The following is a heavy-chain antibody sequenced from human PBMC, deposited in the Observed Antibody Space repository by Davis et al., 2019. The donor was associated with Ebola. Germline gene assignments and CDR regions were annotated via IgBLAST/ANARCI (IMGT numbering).Heavy chain of an antibody. CDR1: GYSFTSYW. Sequence: GESLKISCKGSGYSFTSYWIGWVRQMPGKGLEWMGRIDHSDSYTNYSPSFQGHVTISADKSISTAYLQWSSLKASDTAMYYCAREMTTVTTADYWGQGTLVTVSS. V-gene: IGHV5-10-1*01. D-gene: IGHD4-11*01. J-gene: IGHJ4*02. CDR2: IDHSDSYT. CDR3: AREMTTVTTADY.